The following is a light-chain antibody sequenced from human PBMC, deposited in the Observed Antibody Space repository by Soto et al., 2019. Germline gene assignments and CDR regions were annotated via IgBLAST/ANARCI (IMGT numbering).Light chain of an antibody. CDR1: QSVSSY. CDR2: DAS. J-gene: IGKJ4*01. CDR3: QQRSNGLT. Sequence: EIVLTQSPATLSLSPGERATISCRASQSVSSYLAWYQQKPGQAPRLLIYDASNRATGIPARFSGSGSGTDCTLTISNPEPEDFAVYYCQQRSNGLTFGGGTKVEIK. V-gene: IGKV3-11*01.